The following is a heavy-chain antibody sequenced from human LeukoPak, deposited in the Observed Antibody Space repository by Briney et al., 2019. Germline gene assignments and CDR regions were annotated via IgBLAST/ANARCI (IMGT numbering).Heavy chain of an antibody. Sequence: GGSLRLSCAASGFTFSNYWMHWVRQAPGKGLLWVSRIDTDGTTTDYADSVKGRFTVSRDNAKNTVYLQMNSLTAEDTAIYYCVRADYDSSGYHFDYWGQGVLVTVSS. D-gene: IGHD3-22*01. CDR3: VRADYDSSGYHFDY. J-gene: IGHJ4*02. V-gene: IGHV3-74*01. CDR1: GFTFSNYW. CDR2: IDTDGTTT.